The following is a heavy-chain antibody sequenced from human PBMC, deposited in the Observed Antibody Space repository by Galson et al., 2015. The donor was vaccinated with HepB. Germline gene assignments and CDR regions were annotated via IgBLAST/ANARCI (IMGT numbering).Heavy chain of an antibody. D-gene: IGHD2-2*01. Sequence: SLRLSCAASGFTFSSYEMNWVRQAPGKGLEWVSYISSSGSTIYYADSVKGRFTISRDNAKNSLYLQMNSLRAEDTAVYYCARALFSRVFDYWGQGTLVTVSS. V-gene: IGHV3-48*03. CDR2: ISSSGSTI. CDR3: ARALFSRVFDY. J-gene: IGHJ4*02. CDR1: GFTFSSYE.